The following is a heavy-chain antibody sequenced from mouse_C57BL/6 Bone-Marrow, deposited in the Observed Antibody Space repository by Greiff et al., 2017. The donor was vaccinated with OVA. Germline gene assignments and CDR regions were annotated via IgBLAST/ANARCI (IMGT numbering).Heavy chain of an antibody. CDR3: ARRWYYGYDLYAMDY. CDR2: VYPYNGGT. J-gene: IGHJ4*01. D-gene: IGHD2-2*01. CDR1: GFTFTDYY. Sequence: EVKLVESGPVLVKPGPSVKISCKASGFTFTDYYMHWVKQSHGKSLEWIGLVYPYNGGTSYNQKFKGKATLTADTSSSTAYMQLSSLTSEDTAIYYCARRWYYGYDLYAMDYWGQGTSVTVSS. V-gene: IGHV1-36*01.